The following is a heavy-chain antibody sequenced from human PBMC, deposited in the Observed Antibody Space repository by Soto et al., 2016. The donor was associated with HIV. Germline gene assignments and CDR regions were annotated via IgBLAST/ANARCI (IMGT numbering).Heavy chain of an antibody. V-gene: IGHV3-48*01. CDR2: ITSSGSAI. CDR1: GFTFSSYR. J-gene: IGHJ4*02. D-gene: IGHD1-26*01. Sequence: EVQLVESGGGLVQPGGSLRVSCAASGFTFSSYRMNWVRQAPGKGLEWLAFITSSGSAIYYADSVKGRFNISRDNAKNLLYLQMNSLRAEDTAVYYCAREVGATRLGYWGQGTLVTVSS. CDR3: AREVGATRLGY.